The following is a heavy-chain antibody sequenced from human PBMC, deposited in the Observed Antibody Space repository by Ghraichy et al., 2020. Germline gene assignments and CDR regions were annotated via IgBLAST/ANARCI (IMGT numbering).Heavy chain of an antibody. J-gene: IGHJ3*02. CDR3: ARYDASGGPAFDI. Sequence: ASVKVSCKASGFNFTTYGISWVRQAPGQGLEWMGWISASNGNTNYAQKLQGRVTMTRVTSTSTAYIELRSLSFYDTAVYYCARYDASGGPAFDIWGQGTMVSVSS. CDR1: GFNFTTYG. V-gene: IGHV1-18*01. D-gene: IGHD3-10*01. CDR2: ISASNGNT.